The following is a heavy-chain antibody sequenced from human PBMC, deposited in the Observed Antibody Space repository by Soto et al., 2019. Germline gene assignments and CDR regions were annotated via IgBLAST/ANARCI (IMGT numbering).Heavy chain of an antibody. CDR3: TKAAEAD. CDR1: GFTSTNFG. V-gene: IGHV3-23*01. J-gene: IGHJ4*02. CDR2: XXXRGXXT. Sequence: XXSLRLSCTVSGFTSTNFGMSWVRQPPGXXXXXXXGXXXRGXXTYXXXXXXXRXXXYXXXSKNTLYLQMRSLRVDDTAVYYRTKAAEADWGLGTLVTVSS.